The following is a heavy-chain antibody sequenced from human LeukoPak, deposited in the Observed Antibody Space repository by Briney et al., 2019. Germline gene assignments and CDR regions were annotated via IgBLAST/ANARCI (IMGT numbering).Heavy chain of an antibody. CDR3: AKGNGYSYGRYYFDY. CDR2: ITASGGNT. J-gene: IGHJ4*02. D-gene: IGHD5-18*01. V-gene: IGHV3-23*01. Sequence: GGSLRLSCAASGFTFSSYAMGWVRQAPGKGLEGVSAITASGGNTYYADSVKGRFTISRDNSKNTLYLQVNSLRAEDTAVYYCAKGNGYSYGRYYFDYWGQGTLVTVSS. CDR1: GFTFSSYA.